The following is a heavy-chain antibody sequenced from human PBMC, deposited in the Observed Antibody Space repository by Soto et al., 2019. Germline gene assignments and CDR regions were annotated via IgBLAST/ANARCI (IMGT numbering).Heavy chain of an antibody. V-gene: IGHV4-38-2*02. Sequence: PSETLSLTCDVSDYSISSGYYWGWVRQPPGKGLEWIGSIYHSGTTYYTPSLQSRVTISVDTSKNQFSLKLSSVTAADTAVYYCAREGAWRYFDYWGQGTLVTVSS. CDR1: DYSISSGYY. D-gene: IGHD1-26*01. J-gene: IGHJ4*02. CDR3: AREGAWRYFDY. CDR2: IYHSGTT.